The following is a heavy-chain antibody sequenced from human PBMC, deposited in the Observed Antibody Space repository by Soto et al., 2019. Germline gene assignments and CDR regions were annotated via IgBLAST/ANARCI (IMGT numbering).Heavy chain of an antibody. CDR1: GYNFANYW. J-gene: IGHJ3*02. CDR3: AAGYTTGPDAFDI. CDR2: IFPGDSDT. V-gene: IGHV5-51*01. D-gene: IGHD6-13*01. Sequence: GESLKISCRGSGYNFANYWIGWVRQMPGKGLEWMGMIFPGDSDTKNSPSLQGQITMSVDKSDSSAYLQWRGLKASDTAMYYCAAGYTTGPDAFDIWRQGTMVTVSS.